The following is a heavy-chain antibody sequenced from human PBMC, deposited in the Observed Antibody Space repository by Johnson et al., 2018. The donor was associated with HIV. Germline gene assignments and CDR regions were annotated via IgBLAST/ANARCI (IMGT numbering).Heavy chain of an antibody. Sequence: QVLLVESGGGVVQPGRSLRLSCVVSGFTFSNYGMHLVRQAPGKGLEWVAVISYDGSNKYYGDSVKGRFTMSRDNFKNTLYLQMNSLRGEDTAVYYCAKEDSCRRAFDLWGQGTMVTVSS. CDR2: ISYDGSNK. D-gene: IGHD2-15*01. CDR3: AKEDSCRRAFDL. V-gene: IGHV3-30*18. CDR1: GFTFSNYG. J-gene: IGHJ3*01.